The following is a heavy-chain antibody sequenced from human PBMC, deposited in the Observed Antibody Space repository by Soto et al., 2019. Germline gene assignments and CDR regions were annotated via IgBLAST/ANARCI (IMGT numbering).Heavy chain of an antibody. V-gene: IGHV3-9*01. Sequence: EVQLVESGGGLVQPGRSLRLSCAASGLTFDDYAMHWVRQTPGKGLEWVSGISWNSGSIGYADSVKGRFTISRDNAKNSLYLQVSSLRAEDTALYYCAKLATTGAYFDYWGQGTLVTVSS. J-gene: IGHJ4*02. D-gene: IGHD1-1*01. CDR2: ISWNSGSI. CDR3: AKLATTGAYFDY. CDR1: GLTFDDYA.